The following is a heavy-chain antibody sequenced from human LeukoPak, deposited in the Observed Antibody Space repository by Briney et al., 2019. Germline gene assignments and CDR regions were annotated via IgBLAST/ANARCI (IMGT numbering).Heavy chain of an antibody. CDR1: GYTITNNY. J-gene: IGHJ6*03. V-gene: IGHV1-46*01. CDR2: INPSGTGT. D-gene: IGHD3-22*01. CDR3: ARSDHARYDSSGYYTYYYYYMDV. Sequence: ASVKVSCKASGYTITNNYMHWVRQAPGQGLEWMGVINPSGTGTSYAQKFQGRITMSRDTSTSTVYMELSSLRSEDTAVYYCARSDHARYDSSGYYTYYYYYMDVWGKGTTVTVSS.